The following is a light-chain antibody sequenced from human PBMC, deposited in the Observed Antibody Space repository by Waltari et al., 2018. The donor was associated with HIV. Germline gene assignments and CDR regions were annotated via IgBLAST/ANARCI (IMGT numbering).Light chain of an antibody. CDR1: STDIASYDL. Sequence: QSALTQPASVSGSPGQSITISCTGMSTDIASYDLVSWYQQHPGKDTKLMIYEVNKRPSGVSNRFSGSTSGNTASLTISGLQAEDEADYHCCSYAGGITHVLFGGGTKLTVL. CDR3: CSYAGGITHVL. V-gene: IGLV2-23*02. CDR2: EVN. J-gene: IGLJ2*01.